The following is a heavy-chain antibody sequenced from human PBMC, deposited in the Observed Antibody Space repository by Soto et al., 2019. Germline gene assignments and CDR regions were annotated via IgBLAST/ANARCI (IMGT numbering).Heavy chain of an antibody. CDR2: IYYSGST. CDR1: GGSISGGGYY. J-gene: IGHJ5*02. CDR3: AKESSSSSWFDP. D-gene: IGHD6-6*01. Sequence: PSETLSLTCTVSGGSISGGGYYWSWIRQHPGKGLEWLGYIYYSGSTYYNPSLKSRVTISVDTSKNQFSLKLSPVTAADTAVYYCAKESSSSSWFDPWGQGTLVTVSS. V-gene: IGHV4-31*03.